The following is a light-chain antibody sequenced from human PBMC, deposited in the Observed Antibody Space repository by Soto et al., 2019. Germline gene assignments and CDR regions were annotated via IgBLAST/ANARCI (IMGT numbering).Light chain of an antibody. V-gene: IGKV3-20*01. J-gene: IGKJ3*01. CDR3: KPYGSSSFT. CDR1: QSGSSSY. Sequence: EIVLTQSPGTLYLSPGERATLSCRASQSGSSSYLAGYQQKPGQAPRLLIYGASSRTTGIPDRFIGSGSGTEFTLTISRLEPEDFAVYDCKPYGSSSFTFGPGTKVDIK. CDR2: GAS.